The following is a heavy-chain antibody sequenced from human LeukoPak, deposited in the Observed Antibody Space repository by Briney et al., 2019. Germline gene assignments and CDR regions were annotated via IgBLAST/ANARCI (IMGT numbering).Heavy chain of an antibody. V-gene: IGHV1-2*02. Sequence: ASVKVSRKASGYTFTGYYMHWVRQAPGQGLEWMGWINPNSGGTNYAQKFQGRVTMTRDTSISTAYMELSRLRSDDTAVYYCAREMAAIGGAFDIWGQGTMVTVSS. CDR2: INPNSGGT. D-gene: IGHD2-15*01. CDR3: AREMAAIGGAFDI. J-gene: IGHJ3*02. CDR1: GYTFTGYY.